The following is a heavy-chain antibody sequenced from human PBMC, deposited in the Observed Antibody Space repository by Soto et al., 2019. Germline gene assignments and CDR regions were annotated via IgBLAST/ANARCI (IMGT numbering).Heavy chain of an antibody. D-gene: IGHD3-10*01. J-gene: IGHJ3*02. CDR1: GGSISSGGYS. Sequence: SETLSLTCAVSGGSISSGGYSWSWIRQPPGKGLEWIGYIYHSGSTYYNPSLKSRVTISVERSKNQFSLKLSSVTAADTAVYYCARTAYGSGSYYLDAFDIWGQGTMVTVSS. CDR2: IYHSGST. V-gene: IGHV4-30-2*01. CDR3: ARTAYGSGSYYLDAFDI.